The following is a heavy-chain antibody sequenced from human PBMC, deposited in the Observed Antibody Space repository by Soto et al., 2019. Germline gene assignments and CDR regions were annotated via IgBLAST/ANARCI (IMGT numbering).Heavy chain of an antibody. D-gene: IGHD6-19*01. Sequence: SETLSLTCAVYGGSFSGYYWSWIRQPPGKGLEWIGEINHSGSTNYNPSLKSRVTISVDTSKNQFSLKLSSVTAADTAVYYCARDYASGPDYYYYGMDVWGQGTTVTVSS. V-gene: IGHV4-34*01. CDR1: GGSFSGYY. CDR3: ARDYASGPDYYYYGMDV. CDR2: INHSGST. J-gene: IGHJ6*02.